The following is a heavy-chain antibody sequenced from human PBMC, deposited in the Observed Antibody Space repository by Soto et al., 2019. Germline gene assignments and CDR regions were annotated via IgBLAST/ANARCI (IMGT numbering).Heavy chain of an antibody. CDR1: SISSYY. V-gene: IGHV4-4*07. Sequence: SISSYYWTWIRQPAGKGLEWIGRIYTSGITNYNPSLQSRVTMSVDTSKSQFSLKLSSVTAADTALYYCARERADFGDLEYWGQGALVTVSS. J-gene: IGHJ4*02. D-gene: IGHD4-17*01. CDR2: IYTSGIT. CDR3: ARERADFGDLEY.